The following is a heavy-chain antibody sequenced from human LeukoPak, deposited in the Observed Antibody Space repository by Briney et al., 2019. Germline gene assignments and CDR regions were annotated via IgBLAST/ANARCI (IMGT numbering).Heavy chain of an antibody. V-gene: IGHV3-23*01. CDR1: GFTFSSYA. J-gene: IGHJ4*02. CDR3: AKKGGYTYDYPLGY. CDR2: ISGSGGNT. D-gene: IGHD5-18*01. Sequence: GGSLRLSCAASGFTFSSYAMSWVRQAPGKGLEWVSGISGSGGNTYYADSVKGRFTISRDNSKNTLYLQMNSLRAEDTAVYYCAKKGGYTYDYPLGYWGQGTLVTVSS.